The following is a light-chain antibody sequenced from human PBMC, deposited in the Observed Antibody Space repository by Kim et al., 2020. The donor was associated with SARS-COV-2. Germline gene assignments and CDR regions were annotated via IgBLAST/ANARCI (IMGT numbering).Light chain of an antibody. CDR3: QTWGTGIRV. J-gene: IGLJ3*02. CDR1: SGHSSCA. V-gene: IGLV4-69*01. Sequence: ASVKVTCTLSSGHSSCAIAWHQQQPEKGPRDLMKLSSDGSHSKGDGIPDRFTGSSSGAERYLTISSLQSADEADYYCQTWGTGIRVFGGGTKLTVL. CDR2: LSSDGSH.